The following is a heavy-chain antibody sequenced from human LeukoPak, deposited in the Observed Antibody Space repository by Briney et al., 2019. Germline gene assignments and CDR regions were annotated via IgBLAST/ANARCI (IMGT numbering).Heavy chain of an antibody. CDR2: IIPIRGIA. D-gene: IGHD2-2*01. V-gene: IGHV1-69*04. CDR3: ARVGSYCSSTSCYYFDY. CDR1: GGTFSSYA. Sequence: SVKVSCKASGGTFSSYAISWVRQAPGQGLEWMGRIIPIRGIANYAQKFQGRVTITADRSKSTDYMEMSRLRSEDTAVYYCARVGSYCSSTSCYYFDYWGQGTLVTVSS. J-gene: IGHJ4*02.